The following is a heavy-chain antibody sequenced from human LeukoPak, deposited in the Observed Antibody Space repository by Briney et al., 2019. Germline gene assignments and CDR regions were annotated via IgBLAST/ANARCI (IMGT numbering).Heavy chain of an antibody. V-gene: IGHV3-48*03. D-gene: IGHD5-12*01. Sequence: GGSLRLSCAASGFTFSSYEMNWVRQAPGKGLEWVSYISSSGSTIYYADSVKGRFTISRDNSNNTLYLQMNSLRAEDTAVYYCARGPSGYHNTGGQGTLVTVSS. J-gene: IGHJ4*02. CDR3: ARGPSGYHNT. CDR2: ISSSGSTI. CDR1: GFTFSSYE.